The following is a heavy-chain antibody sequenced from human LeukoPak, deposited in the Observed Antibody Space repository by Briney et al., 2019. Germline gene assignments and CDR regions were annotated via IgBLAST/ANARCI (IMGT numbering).Heavy chain of an antibody. Sequence: VASVKVSCTASGYTFTGYYMHWVRQAPGQGLEWMGWINPNSGGTNYAQKFQGRVTMTRDTSISTAYMELSRLRSDDTAVYYCARVPIAAAGTLFDYWGQGTLVTVSS. CDR1: GYTFTGYY. V-gene: IGHV1-2*02. CDR3: ARVPIAAAGTLFDY. D-gene: IGHD6-13*01. CDR2: INPNSGGT. J-gene: IGHJ4*02.